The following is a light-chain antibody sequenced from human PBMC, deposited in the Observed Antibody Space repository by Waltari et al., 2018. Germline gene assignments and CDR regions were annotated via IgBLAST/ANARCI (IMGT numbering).Light chain of an antibody. J-gene: IGKJ1*01. CDR3: QQYNSFSRT. CDR1: LSVSTW. CDR2: EAS. Sequence: IQMTQSPSTLSASVGDRVTITCRASLSVSTWLAWYQQKPGKAPKLLISEASNVESGVPSRFRGSGSGTEFTLTISSLQPDDFATYFCQQYNSFSRTFGQGTKVEIK. V-gene: IGKV1-5*03.